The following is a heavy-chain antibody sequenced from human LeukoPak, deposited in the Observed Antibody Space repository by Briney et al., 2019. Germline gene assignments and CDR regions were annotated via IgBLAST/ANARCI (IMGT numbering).Heavy chain of an antibody. CDR1: GFTFSDYA. Sequence: PGGSLRLSCAASGFTFSDYAMTWLRLAPGKGLEWVSAISASGGNKQSADSARGRFTISRDNSKNTLYLQMNSLRVEDTALCYCAKAMGTGGYNYWVSWGQGALVTVSS. CDR3: AKAMGTGGYNYWVS. D-gene: IGHD5-24*01. J-gene: IGHJ5*02. CDR2: ISASGGNK. V-gene: IGHV3-23*01.